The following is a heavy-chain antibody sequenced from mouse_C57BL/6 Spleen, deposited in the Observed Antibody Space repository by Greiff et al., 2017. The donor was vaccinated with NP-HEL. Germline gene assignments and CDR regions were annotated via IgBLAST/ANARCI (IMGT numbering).Heavy chain of an antibody. CDR1: GYAFSSYW. CDR2: IYPGDGDT. V-gene: IGHV1-80*01. Sequence: LQESGAELVKPGASVKISCKASGYAFSSYWMNWVKQRPGKGLEWIGQIYPGDGDTNYNGKFKGKATLTADKSSSTAYMQLSSLTSEDSAVYFCARIDDGYRDYWGQGTTLTVSS. D-gene: IGHD2-3*01. CDR3: ARIDDGYRDY. J-gene: IGHJ2*01.